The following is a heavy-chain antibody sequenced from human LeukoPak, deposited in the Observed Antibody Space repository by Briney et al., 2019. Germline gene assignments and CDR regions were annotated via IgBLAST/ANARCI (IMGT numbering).Heavy chain of an antibody. CDR1: GGSISSSSYY. J-gene: IGHJ2*01. CDR3: ARTLYDSSGYYYSPWYFDL. CDR2: IYYSGST. D-gene: IGHD3-22*01. V-gene: IGHV4-39*01. Sequence: SETLSLTCTVSGGSISSSSYYWGWIRQPPGKGLEWIGSIYYSGSTYYNPSLKSRVTISVDTSKNQFSLKLSSVTAADTAVYYCARTLYDSSGYYYSPWYFDLWGRGTLVTISS.